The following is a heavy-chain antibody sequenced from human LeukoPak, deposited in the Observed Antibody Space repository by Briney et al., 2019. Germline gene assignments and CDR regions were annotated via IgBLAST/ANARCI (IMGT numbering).Heavy chain of an antibody. J-gene: IGHJ6*02. V-gene: IGHV4-59*08. D-gene: IGHD2-15*01. Sequence: SETPSLTCTVPGGSISSYYWSWIRQPPGKGLEWIGYIYYSGSTNYNPSLKSRVTISVDTSKNQFSLKLSSVTAADTAVYYCARSDLGYCSGGSCYLPYYYYYGMDVWGQGTTVTVSS. CDR3: ARSDLGYCSGGSCYLPYYYYYGMDV. CDR1: GGSISSYY. CDR2: IYYSGST.